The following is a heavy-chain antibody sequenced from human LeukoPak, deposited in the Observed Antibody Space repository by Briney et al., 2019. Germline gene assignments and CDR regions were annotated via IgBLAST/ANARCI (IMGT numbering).Heavy chain of an antibody. CDR3: ARGITAAAVTKFDY. CDR1: GYSFTNHW. V-gene: IGHV5-51*01. CDR2: IHPSDSDT. Sequence: GESVKISCKGFGYSFTNHWIGWVRQMPGKGLEWMGIIHPSDSDTRYSPSFQGQGTISADRSVSTAYLQWSSLKASDSAMYYCARGITAAAVTKFDYWGQGTLVTVSS. J-gene: IGHJ4*02. D-gene: IGHD6-13*01.